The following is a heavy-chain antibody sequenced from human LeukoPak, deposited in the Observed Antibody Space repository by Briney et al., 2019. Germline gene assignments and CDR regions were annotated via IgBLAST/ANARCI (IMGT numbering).Heavy chain of an antibody. Sequence: GASVKVSCKASGYTFTSSDINWVRQATGQGLEWMGWINPKSGRTGYAKKFQDRVSMTMNTSISTAYMEVSSLRFDDTAVYYCARGRSGLAAAGTYDYWGRGTLITVSS. V-gene: IGHV1-8*01. D-gene: IGHD6-13*01. CDR1: GYTFTSSD. CDR3: ARGRSGLAAAGTYDY. CDR2: INPKSGRT. J-gene: IGHJ4*02.